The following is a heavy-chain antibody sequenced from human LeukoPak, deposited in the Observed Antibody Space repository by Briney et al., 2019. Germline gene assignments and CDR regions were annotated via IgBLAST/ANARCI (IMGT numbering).Heavy chain of an antibody. V-gene: IGHV5-51*01. CDR3: ARHASSSGYSQAFFQH. CDR1: GYSFTSYW. D-gene: IGHD3-22*01. J-gene: IGHJ1*01. CDR2: IYPGDSDT. Sequence: RGESLKISCKGSGYSFTSYWIGWVRQMPGKGLEWMGIIYPGDSDTRYSPSFQGQVTISADKSISTAYLQWSSLKASDTAMYYCARHASSSGYSQAFFQHWGQGTLVTVSS.